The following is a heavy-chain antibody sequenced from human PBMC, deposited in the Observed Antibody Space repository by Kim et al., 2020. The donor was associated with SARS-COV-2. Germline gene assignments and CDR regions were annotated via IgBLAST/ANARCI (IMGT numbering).Heavy chain of an antibody. D-gene: IGHD5-12*01. CDR1: GFTFGDYA. CDR2: IRSKAYGGTT. CDR3: TTVDIVATIPPLYYYYYRMYV. V-gene: IGHV3-49*03. Sequence: GGSLRLSCTASGFTFGDYAMSWFRQAPGKGMEWVGFIRSKAYGGTTEYAATVKGRFTISRDDSKSIAYLQMNSLKTEDTAVYYCTTVDIVATIPPLYYYYYRMYVWGQGTTLIVPS. J-gene: IGHJ6*02.